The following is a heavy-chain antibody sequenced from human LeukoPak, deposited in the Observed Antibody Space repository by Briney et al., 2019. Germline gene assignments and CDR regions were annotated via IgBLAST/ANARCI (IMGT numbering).Heavy chain of an antibody. V-gene: IGHV3-23*01. D-gene: IGHD3-10*01. CDR3: AKLPVLLWFGESDGNFDY. Sequence: GGSLRLSCAASGFTFSSYAMGWVRQAPGKGLEWVSAISGSGGSTYYADSVKGRFTISRDNSKNTLYLQMNSLRAEDTAVYYCAKLPVLLWFGESDGNFDYWGQGTLVTVSS. CDR2: ISGSGGST. CDR1: GFTFSSYA. J-gene: IGHJ4*02.